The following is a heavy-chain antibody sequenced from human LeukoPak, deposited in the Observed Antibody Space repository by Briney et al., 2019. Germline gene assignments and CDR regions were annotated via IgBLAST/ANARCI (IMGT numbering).Heavy chain of an antibody. V-gene: IGHV4-31*03. CDR3: ARDRAAAVNWFDP. CDR2: IYYSGCT. J-gene: IGHJ5*02. D-gene: IGHD6-13*01. Sequence: PSETLSLTCTVSGGSITSGGYYWSWIRQHPGKGLEWIGHIYYSGCTYYNPSLKSRVTMSVDTSKNQFSLKLSSVTAADTAVYYCARDRAAAVNWFDPWGQGTLVTVSS. CDR1: GGSITSGGYY.